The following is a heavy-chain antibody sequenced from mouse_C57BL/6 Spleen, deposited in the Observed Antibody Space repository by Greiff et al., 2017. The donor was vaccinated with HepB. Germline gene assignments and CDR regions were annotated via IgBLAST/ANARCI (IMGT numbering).Heavy chain of an antibody. D-gene: IGHD1-1*01. J-gene: IGHJ2*01. CDR3: TKGPFTTVVEPVDY. CDR2: IYPGNSDT. CDR1: GYTFTSYW. Sequence: EVQLQESGTVLARPGASVKMSCKTSGYTFTSYWMHWVKQRPGQGLEWIGAIYPGNSDTSYNQKFKGKAKLTAVTSASTAYMELSSLTNEDSAVYYCTKGPFTTVVEPVDYWGQGTTLTVSS. V-gene: IGHV1-5*01.